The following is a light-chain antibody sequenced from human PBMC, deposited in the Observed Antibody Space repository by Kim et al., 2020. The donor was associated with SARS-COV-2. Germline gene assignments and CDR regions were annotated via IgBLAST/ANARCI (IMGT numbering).Light chain of an antibody. CDR3: QQFGYSFT. V-gene: IGKV3-20*01. CDR1: RDVNGRC. J-gene: IGKJ3*01. Sequence: LAPGERATLPCRASRDVNGRCFAWYQQKPGQAPRLLIYGASSRAAGIPDRFSGSGSGTDFTLTISRLQPDDFAVYFCQQFGYSFTFGPGTRLEIK. CDR2: GAS.